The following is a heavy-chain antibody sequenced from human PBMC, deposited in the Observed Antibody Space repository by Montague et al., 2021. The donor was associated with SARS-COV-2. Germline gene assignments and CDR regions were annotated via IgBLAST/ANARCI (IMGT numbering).Heavy chain of an antibody. J-gene: IGHJ4*02. CDR2: MFTSGST. Sequence: TLSLTCTVSGASISNPTYSWGWIRQPAGKELEWIRRMFTSGSTTYNPSLKSRVTISVDTSKNQFSLRLNSVTAADTAVYYCVREGGSMTFDYWGQGILVTVSS. D-gene: IGHD1-26*01. CDR3: VREGGSMTFDY. CDR1: GASISNPTYS. V-gene: IGHV4-61*02.